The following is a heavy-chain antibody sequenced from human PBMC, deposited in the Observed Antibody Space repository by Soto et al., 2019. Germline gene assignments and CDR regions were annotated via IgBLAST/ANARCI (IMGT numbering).Heavy chain of an antibody. CDR3: ARPFYGDHGIVDY. Sequence: QIQLVRSGAEVKNPGASVKVSCKASGYTFKNYGIIWVRQAPGQGLEWVGGSSGYNGNTKYEKKFQGRVTLTTETSTIPAYMQIRSLRSGDSDVYYCARPFYGDHGIVDYWRQGTLVTFS. J-gene: IGHJ4*02. CDR2: SSGYNGNT. CDR1: GYTFKNYG. V-gene: IGHV1-18*01. D-gene: IGHD4-17*01.